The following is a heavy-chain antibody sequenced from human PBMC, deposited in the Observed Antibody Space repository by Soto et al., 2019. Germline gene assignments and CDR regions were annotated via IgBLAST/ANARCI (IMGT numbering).Heavy chain of an antibody. J-gene: IGHJ5*02. CDR2: IFSNDEK. D-gene: IGHD6-13*01. Sequence: QVTVKESGPVLVKPTETLTLTCTVSGFSLSNAGLGVSWIRQPPGKALEWLAHIFSNDEKSYSTSLNSRLTISTDTSNSQVVLTMTNMDPVDTATYYCASTYSTSWYWFDPWGQGTLVTVSS. CDR3: ASTYSTSWYWFDP. V-gene: IGHV2-26*04. CDR1: GFSLSNAGLG.